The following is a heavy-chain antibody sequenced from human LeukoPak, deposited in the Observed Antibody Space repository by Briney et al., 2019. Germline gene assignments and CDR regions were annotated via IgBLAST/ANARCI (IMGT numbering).Heavy chain of an antibody. Sequence: PSETLSLTCAVSGDSISNDYYWGWIRQPPGKGLEWIGSINHYGTAYCNPSLKSRVIISVDTSKNQFSLKLISVTATDTAVYYCARAYTKTTGLAVPWGAWGQGTLITVSS. CDR1: GDSISNDYY. CDR2: INHYGTA. CDR3: ARAYTKTTGLAVPWGA. J-gene: IGHJ5*02. V-gene: IGHV4-38-2*01. D-gene: IGHD6-19*01.